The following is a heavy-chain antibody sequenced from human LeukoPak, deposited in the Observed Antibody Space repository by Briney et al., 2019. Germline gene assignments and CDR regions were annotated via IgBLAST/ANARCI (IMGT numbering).Heavy chain of an antibody. CDR2: TNKDGSGT. CDR3: AKAKLGKKKDAFDI. D-gene: IGHD7-27*01. Sequence: GGSLRLSCAASGFTFSSYWMHWVRQAPGKGLVWVSRTNKDGSGTTYADSVKGRFTVSRDNAKNTLLLQMNSLRAEDTAVYYCAKAKLGKKKDAFDIWGQGTMVTVSS. J-gene: IGHJ3*02. V-gene: IGHV3-74*01. CDR1: GFTFSSYW.